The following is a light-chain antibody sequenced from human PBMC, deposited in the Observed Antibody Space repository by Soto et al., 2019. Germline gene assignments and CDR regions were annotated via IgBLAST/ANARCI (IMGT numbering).Light chain of an antibody. V-gene: IGKV1-27*01. CDR1: QDINNF. CDR2: AAS. CDR3: QKYNSAPLT. Sequence: DIQMTQSPSSLSASVGDRVTITCRASQDINNFLAWYQQKPGKVPWLLIYAASTLQSGVPSRFSGSGAGTDFTLTSSSLQQEDVATYYCQKYNSAPLTFGGGNKVEIK. J-gene: IGKJ4*01.